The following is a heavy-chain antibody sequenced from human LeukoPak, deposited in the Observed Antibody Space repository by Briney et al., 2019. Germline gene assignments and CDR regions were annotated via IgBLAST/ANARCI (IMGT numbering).Heavy chain of an antibody. J-gene: IGHJ5*02. V-gene: IGHV1-18*01. CDR2: ISAYNDNT. CDR3: ARAYYYGSGSYYTDNWFDP. Sequence: ASVKVSCKASGYTFTSYGISWVRQAPGQGLEWMGWISAYNDNTNYAQKLQGRVTMTTDTSTSTAYMELRSLRSDDTAVYYCARAYYYGSGSYYTDNWFDPWGQGTLVTVSS. D-gene: IGHD3-10*01. CDR1: GYTFTSYG.